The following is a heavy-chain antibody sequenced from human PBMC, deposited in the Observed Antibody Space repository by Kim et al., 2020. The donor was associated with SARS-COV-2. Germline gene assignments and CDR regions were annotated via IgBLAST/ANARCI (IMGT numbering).Heavy chain of an antibody. V-gene: IGHV3-23*03. D-gene: IGHD4-17*01. CDR2: IYSGGSST. CDR3: AKPPEDYDDYFDY. CDR1: GFTFSSYA. Sequence: GGSLRLSCAASGFTFSSYAMSWVRQAPGKGLEWVSVIYSGGSSTYYADSVKGRFTISRDNSKNTLYLQMNSLRAEDTAVYYCAKPPEDYDDYFDYWGQGTLVTVSS. J-gene: IGHJ4*02.